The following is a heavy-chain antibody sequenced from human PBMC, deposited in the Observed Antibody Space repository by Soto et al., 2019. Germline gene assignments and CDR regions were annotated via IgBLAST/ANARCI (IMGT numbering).Heavy chain of an antibody. CDR3: AKDFGGLYNWFDP. J-gene: IGHJ5*02. D-gene: IGHD3-16*01. CDR2: INPNNGKT. V-gene: IGHV1-8*01. CDR1: GYIFTTYD. Sequence: QVQLVQSGAEVKKPGASVKVSCKTSGYIFTTYDINWVRQAAGQGLEWVGRINPNNGKTDYAENLQGRLTMTRDASISTVYMELSSLTSDDTAVYYCAKDFGGLYNWFDPWGQGTLVIVS.